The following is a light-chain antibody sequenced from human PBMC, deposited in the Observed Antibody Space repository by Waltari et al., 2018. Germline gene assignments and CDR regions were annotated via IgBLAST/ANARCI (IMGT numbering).Light chain of an antibody. CDR2: SNN. J-gene: IGLJ2*01. CDR3: AAWDDSLKRV. V-gene: IGLV1-44*01. CDR1: SSNIGINT. Sequence: QSVLTQPPSASGTPGQRVTIPSSGRSSNIGINTVNWYQQLPGTAPKLLIYSNNQRPSGVPDRFSGSKSGTSASLAISGLQSDDEADYYCAAWDDSLKRVFGGGTKLTVL.